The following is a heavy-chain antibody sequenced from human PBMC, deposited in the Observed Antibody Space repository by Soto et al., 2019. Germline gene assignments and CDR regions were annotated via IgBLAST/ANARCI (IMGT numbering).Heavy chain of an antibody. V-gene: IGHV3-74*02. Sequence: EVQLVESGGGLVQPGGSLRLSCATSGFTFSDYWIHWVRQGPGEGLVWVSRIDGYGSNTDYAESVRGRFTIYRDSAKSTAFLQMESLRVEDTAVYHCVRLGIAREGDNWAQGLLVTVST. CDR1: GFTFSDYW. CDR3: VRLGIAREGDN. J-gene: IGHJ4*02. CDR2: IDGYGSNT.